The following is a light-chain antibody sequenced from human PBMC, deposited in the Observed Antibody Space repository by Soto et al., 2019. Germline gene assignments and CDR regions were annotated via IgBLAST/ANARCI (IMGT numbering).Light chain of an antibody. CDR2: GAT. V-gene: IGKV3-15*01. CDR1: QSVSSN. CDR3: QQYNNRWT. J-gene: IGKJ1*01. Sequence: EIVMTQSPATLSVSPGERATLSCRARQSVSSNLAWYQQKPGQAPRLLIYGATTRAAGIPARFSDSGSGTEFTLTISSLQSEDVAVYFCQQYNNRWTFGPRTKVDIK.